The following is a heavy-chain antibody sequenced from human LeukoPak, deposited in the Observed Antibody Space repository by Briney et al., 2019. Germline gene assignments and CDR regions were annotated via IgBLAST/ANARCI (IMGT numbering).Heavy chain of an antibody. CDR2: INHSGST. CDR1: GGSFSGYY. V-gene: IGHV4-34*01. CDR3: ARGRGMSLRPFDP. J-gene: IGHJ5*02. Sequence: SETLSLTCAVYGGSFSGYYWSWVRQPPGKGLEWIGEINHSGSTNYNPSLKSRVTISVDTSKNQFSLKLSSVTAADTAVYYCARGRGMSLRPFDPWGQGTLVTVSS. D-gene: IGHD1-26*01.